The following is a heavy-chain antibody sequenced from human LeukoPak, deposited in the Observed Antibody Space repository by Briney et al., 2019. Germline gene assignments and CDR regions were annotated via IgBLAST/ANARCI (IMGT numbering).Heavy chain of an antibody. D-gene: IGHD2-15*01. V-gene: IGHV3-23*01. CDR1: GFTFSNYA. CDR2: IWGDDDKT. Sequence: GGSLRLSCVASGFTFSNYAMTWVRQAPGKGLDLVAGIWGDDDKTVYGDAVKGRFTISRDNSKNTLYLQMNSLRADDTAVYYCAKTQGYYDAWGQGALVTVSS. CDR3: AKTQGYYDA. J-gene: IGHJ5*02.